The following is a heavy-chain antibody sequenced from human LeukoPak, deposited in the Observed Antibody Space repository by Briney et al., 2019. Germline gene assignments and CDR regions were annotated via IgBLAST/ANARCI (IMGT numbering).Heavy chain of an antibody. Sequence: SETLSLTCTVSGRSISSSSYYWGWIRQPPGKGLEWIGSIYYSGSTYYNPSLKSRVTISVDTSKNQFSLKLSSVTAADTAVYYCARADIKGVNWFDPWGQGTLVTVSS. CDR1: GRSISSSSYY. D-gene: IGHD3-10*01. V-gene: IGHV4-39*07. CDR3: ARADIKGVNWFDP. J-gene: IGHJ5*02. CDR2: IYYSGST.